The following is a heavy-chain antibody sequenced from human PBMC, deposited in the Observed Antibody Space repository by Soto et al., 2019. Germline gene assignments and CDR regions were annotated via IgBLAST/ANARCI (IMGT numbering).Heavy chain of an antibody. Sequence: ASVKVSCKASGYTFTSYYMHWVRQAPGQGLEWMGIINPSGGSTSYAQKFQGRVTMTRDTSTSTVYMELSSLRSEDTAVYYCARDGAAYYYDSSGQYFDYWGQGTLVTVSS. V-gene: IGHV1-46*03. D-gene: IGHD3-22*01. CDR1: GYTFTSYY. CDR3: ARDGAAYYYDSSGQYFDY. CDR2: INPSGGST. J-gene: IGHJ4*02.